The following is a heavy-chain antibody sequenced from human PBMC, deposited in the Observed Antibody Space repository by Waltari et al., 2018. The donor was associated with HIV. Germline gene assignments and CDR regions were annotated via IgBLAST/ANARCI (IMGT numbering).Heavy chain of an antibody. J-gene: IGHJ3*02. CDR3: ASHDYGGLIGAFDI. V-gene: IGHV4-59*01. Sequence: QVQLQESGPGLVKPSETLSLTCTVSGGSISSYYWSWIRQPPGQGLEWIGYIYYRGSNNDNPALKSRVTIAVDTSKNQFALKLSAVTAADTAVYYCASHDYGGLIGAFDIWGQGTMVTVSS. CDR2: IYYRGSN. CDR1: GGSISSYY. D-gene: IGHD4-17*01.